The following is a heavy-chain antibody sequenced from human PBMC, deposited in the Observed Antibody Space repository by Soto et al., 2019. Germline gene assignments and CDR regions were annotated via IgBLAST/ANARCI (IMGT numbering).Heavy chain of an antibody. CDR1: GDSVSSNSAA. D-gene: IGHD3-10*01. Sequence: SQTLSLTCAISGDSVSSNSAAWNWIRQSPSRGLEGLGRTYYRSKWYNDYAVSVKSRITINPDTSKNQFSLQLNSVTPEDTAVYYSPREPYYYGSGTYYKTYYYYGMDVWGQGTTVTVSS. CDR2: TYYRSKWYN. V-gene: IGHV6-1*01. CDR3: PREPYYYGSGTYYKTYYYYGMDV. J-gene: IGHJ6*01.